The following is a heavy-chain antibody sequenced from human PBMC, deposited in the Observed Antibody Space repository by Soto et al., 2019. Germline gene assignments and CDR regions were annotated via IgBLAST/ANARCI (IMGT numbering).Heavy chain of an antibody. CDR3: ARGRGGYCSGGTCYRFFDP. J-gene: IGHJ5*02. V-gene: IGHV1-8*01. CDR1: GYSFTNYD. Sequence: ASVKVSCKASGYSFTNYDTYWVRQAPGQGLEWMGWMNPNSGDTVYAQKFLGRVTMTRDASISTAYLELSSLRSDDTAVYYCARGRGGYCSGGTCYRFFDPWGQGTLVTVS. D-gene: IGHD2-15*01. CDR2: MNPNSGDT.